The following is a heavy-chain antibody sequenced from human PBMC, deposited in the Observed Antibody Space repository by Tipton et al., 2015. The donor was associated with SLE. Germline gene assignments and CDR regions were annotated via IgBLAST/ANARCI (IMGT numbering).Heavy chain of an antibody. D-gene: IGHD2-21*02. Sequence: TLSLTCTVSGGSISSYYWSWIRQPPGKGLEWIGEINHSGSTNYNPSLKSRVTISVDTSKNQFSLKLSSVTAADTAVYYCARAGDGVPFDYWGQGTLVTVSS. J-gene: IGHJ4*02. V-gene: IGHV4-34*01. CDR1: GGSISSYY. CDR3: ARAGDGVPFDY. CDR2: INHSGST.